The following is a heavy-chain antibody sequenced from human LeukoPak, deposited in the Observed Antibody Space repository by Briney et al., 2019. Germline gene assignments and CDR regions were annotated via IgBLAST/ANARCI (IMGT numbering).Heavy chain of an antibody. CDR2: ISYDGGGT. V-gene: IGHV3-74*01. Sequence: QPGGSLRLSCAASGFTFSDYWMHWVRQTPGKGLAWVSRISYDGGGTNYADSVKGRFTISRDNAKNTLYLQMNSLRVEDTAVYYCVRNMVRGVVYFDSWGQGALVTVSS. J-gene: IGHJ4*02. CDR1: GFTFSDYW. D-gene: IGHD3-10*01. CDR3: VRNMVRGVVYFDS.